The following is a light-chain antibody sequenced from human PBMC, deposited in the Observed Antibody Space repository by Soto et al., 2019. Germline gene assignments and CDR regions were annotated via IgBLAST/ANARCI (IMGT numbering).Light chain of an antibody. V-gene: IGLV2-14*01. CDR3: RSHTGSTVV. CDR2: DVS. Sequence: QSVLTQPASVSGSPGQSITISCTGTSSDVGTYNYVSWYQQHPGKAPKLMIYDVSNRPSGVSNRFSGSKSGNTASLTISGLQAEDEADYYCRSHTGSTVVFGGGTKLTVL. J-gene: IGLJ2*01. CDR1: SSDVGTYNY.